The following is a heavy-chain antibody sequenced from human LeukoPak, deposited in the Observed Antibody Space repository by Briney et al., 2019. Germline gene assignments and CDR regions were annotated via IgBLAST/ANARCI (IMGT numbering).Heavy chain of an antibody. D-gene: IGHD5-24*01. CDR1: GGSLSSYY. Sequence: SETLSLTCTVSGGSLSSYYWSWIRQPPGKGLEWIGYIYYSGSTNYNPSLKSRVTISVDTSKNQFSLKLSSVTAADTAVYYCARVRYGRDGYNSVSYFDYWGQGTLVTVSS. J-gene: IGHJ4*02. CDR3: ARVRYGRDGYNSVSYFDY. CDR2: IYYSGST. V-gene: IGHV4-59*01.